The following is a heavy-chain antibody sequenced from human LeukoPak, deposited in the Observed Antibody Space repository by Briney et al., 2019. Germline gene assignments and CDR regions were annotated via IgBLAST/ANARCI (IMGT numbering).Heavy chain of an antibody. CDR1: GFTFSFYE. D-gene: IGHD4-17*01. CDR3: VRDRAVSPFPPDAFDM. CDR2: IGSGGSTI. J-gene: IGHJ3*02. V-gene: IGHV3-48*03. Sequence: GGSLRLSCAASGFTFSFYELNWVRQAPGKGLEWISFIGSGGSTIHYADSVKGRFTISRDNAKNTLYLQMNSLRAEDTAVYYCVRDRAVSPFPPDAFDMWGQGTMVTVAS.